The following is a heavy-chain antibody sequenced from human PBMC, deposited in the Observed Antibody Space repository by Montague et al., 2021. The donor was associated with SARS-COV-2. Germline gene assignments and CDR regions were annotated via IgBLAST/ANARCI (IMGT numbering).Heavy chain of an antibody. CDR1: GFTFSSYA. V-gene: IGHV3-23*01. J-gene: IGHJ4*02. CDR3: ANSGGSYHRPHYYFDY. Sequence: SLRLSCAASGFTFSSYAMSWVRQAPGKGLEWASAISGSGGSTYYADSVKGRFTISRDNSKNTLYLQMNSLRAEDTAVYYCANSGGSYHRPHYYFDYWGQGTLVTVSS. D-gene: IGHD1-26*01. CDR2: ISGSGGST.